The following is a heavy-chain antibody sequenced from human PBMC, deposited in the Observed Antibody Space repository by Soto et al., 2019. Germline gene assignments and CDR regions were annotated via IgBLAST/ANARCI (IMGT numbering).Heavy chain of an antibody. D-gene: IGHD3-3*02. J-gene: IGHJ6*02. CDR1: GGTFRTSA. CDR2: IMPVFPTP. Sequence: QVQLVQSGAEVKKPGSSVRVSCKTSGGTFRTSAISWVRQAPGQGLEWMGGIMPVFPTPDYAQKFQGRVTITADESTSTVYMELSSLRSEDTAVYYCARDKDRQQLGGNYYYILDVWGHGTTVTVSS. CDR3: ARDKDRQQLGGNYYYILDV. V-gene: IGHV1-69*12.